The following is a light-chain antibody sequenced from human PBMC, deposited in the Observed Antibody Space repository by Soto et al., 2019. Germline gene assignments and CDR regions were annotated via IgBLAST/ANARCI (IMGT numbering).Light chain of an antibody. J-gene: IGKJ2*01. Sequence: EIVLTQSPGTLSLSPGERATLSCRASQSVTSSYLAWYQQIPGQAPRLLIYGASSRATGIPDRFSGSGSGTDFSLTISRLEPEDFAVYYCQQGHNWPLTFGQGTRLEI. V-gene: IGKV3D-20*02. CDR1: QSVTSSY. CDR2: GAS. CDR3: QQGHNWPLT.